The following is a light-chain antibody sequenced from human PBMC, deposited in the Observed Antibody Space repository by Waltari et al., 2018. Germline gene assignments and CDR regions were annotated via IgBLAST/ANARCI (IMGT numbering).Light chain of an antibody. V-gene: IGKV3-20*01. CDR2: GAS. CDR3: QQYDTIPHT. J-gene: IGKJ2*01. Sequence: EIVLTQSPGTLSLSPGERATLSCRASQTLTTTSLAWYQLKPGQAPRLLIYGASSRALGIPKGFRGSGSGTDFTLIINNVAPDDFAVFYCQQYDTIPHTFGQGTKLEIK. CDR1: QTLTTTS.